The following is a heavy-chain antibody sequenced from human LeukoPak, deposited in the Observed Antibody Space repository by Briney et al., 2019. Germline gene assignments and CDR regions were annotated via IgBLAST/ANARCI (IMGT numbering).Heavy chain of an antibody. V-gene: IGHV4-4*07. CDR2: IYTSGST. D-gene: IGHD3-10*01. CDR3: ARDSDYYGTGSYKLYYYGMDV. CDR1: GGSISRYY. Sequence: SETLSLTCTVSGGSISRYYWSWVRQPPGKGLEWVGRIYTSGSTNYNPSLKSRVTMSVDTSKNQFSLKQSSVTAADTAVYYYARDSDYYGTGSYKLYYYGMDVWGQGTTVTVSS. J-gene: IGHJ6*02.